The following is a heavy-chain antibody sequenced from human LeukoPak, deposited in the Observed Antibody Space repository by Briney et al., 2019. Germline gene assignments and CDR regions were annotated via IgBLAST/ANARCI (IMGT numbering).Heavy chain of an antibody. D-gene: IGHD5-18*01. V-gene: IGHV4-39*07. CDR1: GGSISSSSYY. CDR3: ARVSRYSYGYGYFDY. CDR2: IYYSGST. Sequence: SETLSLTCTVSGGSISSSSYYWGWIRQPPGKGLEWIGSIYYSGSTYYNPSLKSRVTISVDTSKNQFSLKLGSVTAADTAVYYCARVSRYSYGYGYFDYWGQGTLVTVSS. J-gene: IGHJ4*02.